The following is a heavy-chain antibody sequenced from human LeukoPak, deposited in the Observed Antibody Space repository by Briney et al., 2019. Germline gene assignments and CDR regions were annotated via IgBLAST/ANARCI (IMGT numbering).Heavy chain of an antibody. J-gene: IGHJ6*03. CDR1: GGSISSYY. CDR3: AREGSWTYYYYYMDV. D-gene: IGHD1-1*01. Sequence: SETLSLTCTVSGGSISSYYWSWIRQPAGKGLEWIGRIYTSGSTNYNPSLKSRVTISVDTPKNQFSLKLSSVTAADTAVYYCAREGSWTYYYYYMDVWGKGTTVTISS. CDR2: IYTSGST. V-gene: IGHV4-4*07.